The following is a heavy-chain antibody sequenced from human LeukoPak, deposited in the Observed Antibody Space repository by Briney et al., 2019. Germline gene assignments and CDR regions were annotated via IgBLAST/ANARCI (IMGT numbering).Heavy chain of an antibody. CDR1: GESVSSNSAA. CDR3: TRESRGMDV. Sequence: SQTLSLTCAISGESVSSNSAAWNWIRQSPSRGLEWLGRTYYRSTWYNESAISVKSRITINPDISKNQFSLQLNSVTPDDTAVYYCTRESRGMDVWGQGTTVTVSS. J-gene: IGHJ6*02. CDR2: TYYRSTWYN. V-gene: IGHV6-1*01.